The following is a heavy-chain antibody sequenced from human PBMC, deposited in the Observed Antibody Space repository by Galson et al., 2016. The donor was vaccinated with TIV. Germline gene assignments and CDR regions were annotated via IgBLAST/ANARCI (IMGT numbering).Heavy chain of an antibody. CDR2: IIPIFHSA. D-gene: IGHD3-10*01. CDR3: ATLGGYFGSGSYKTDF. Sequence: PVKVSCKASGGTFSDYGISWVRQAPGQGLEWMGRIIPIFHSARSAQKFQDRVTITADESMSTVYMELSSLRSEDTAVYYCATLGGYFGSGSYKTDFWGQGTLVTVSS. V-gene: IGHV1-69*13. CDR1: GGTFSDYG. J-gene: IGHJ4*02.